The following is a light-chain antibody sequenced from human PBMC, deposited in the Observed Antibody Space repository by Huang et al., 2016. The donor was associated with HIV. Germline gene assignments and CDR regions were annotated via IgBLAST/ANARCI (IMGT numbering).Light chain of an antibody. V-gene: IGKV1-39*01. Sequence: DIRLTQSPSSLSASVGDRVTITCRASQNINSVLNWYKQTPGKAPNLLIYAASSLQSGVPSRFSGSGSGTDFTLTISGLQPVDLGTYYCQQSYNTSWTFGQGTTVEIK. CDR1: QNINSV. CDR3: QQSYNTSWT. CDR2: AAS. J-gene: IGKJ1*01.